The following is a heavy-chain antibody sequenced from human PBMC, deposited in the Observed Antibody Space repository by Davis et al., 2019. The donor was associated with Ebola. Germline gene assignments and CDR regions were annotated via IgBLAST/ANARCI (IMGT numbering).Heavy chain of an antibody. Sequence: LRLSCTVSGGSISSGGYSWSWIRQPPGKGLEWIGYIYHSGNAYYNPSLKSRVTISVDKSKNQFSLKLSSVTAADTAGYYCAKANPATVDDAFDIWGQGKMVTVSS. D-gene: IGHD4-23*01. V-gene: IGHV4-30-2*01. J-gene: IGHJ3*02. CDR3: AKANPATVDDAFDI. CDR1: GGSISSGGYS. CDR2: IYHSGNA.